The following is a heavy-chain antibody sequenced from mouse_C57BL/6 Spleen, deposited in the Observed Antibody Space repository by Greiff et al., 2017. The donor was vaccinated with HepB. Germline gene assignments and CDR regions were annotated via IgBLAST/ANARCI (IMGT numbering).Heavy chain of an antibody. D-gene: IGHD2-1*01. Sequence: QVQLQQPGAELVKPGASVKMSCKASGYTFTSYWITWVKQRPGQGLGWIGDIYPGSGSTNYNEKFKSKATLTVDTSSSTAYMQLSSLTSEDSAVYYCARGGTTTGWFAYWGQGTLVTVSA. CDR3: ARGGTTTGWFAY. CDR1: GYTFTSYW. J-gene: IGHJ3*01. CDR2: IYPGSGST. V-gene: IGHV1-55*01.